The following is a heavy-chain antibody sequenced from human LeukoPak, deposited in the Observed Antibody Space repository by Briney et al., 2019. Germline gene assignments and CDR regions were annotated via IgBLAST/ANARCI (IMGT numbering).Heavy chain of an antibody. CDR1: GGSISSDY. CDR2: IYYSGST. D-gene: IGHD3-10*01. J-gene: IGHJ4*02. Sequence: SXXLSLTCTVSGGSISSDYWSWIRQPPGRGLEWIGYIYYSGSTNYNPSLKSRVTISVDTYRKQFSLKRSSVTAADTAVYYCARETYYYGSGSYSPDYWGQGTLVTVSS. V-gene: IGHV4-59*01. CDR3: ARETYYYGSGSYSPDY.